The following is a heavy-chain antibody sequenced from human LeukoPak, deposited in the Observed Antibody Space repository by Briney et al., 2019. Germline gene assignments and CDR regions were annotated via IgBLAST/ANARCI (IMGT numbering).Heavy chain of an antibody. Sequence: SETLSLTCAVYGGSFSGYYWSWIRQPPGNGREWMGEINHGGSTNYNPSLKSRATISVDTSKNQFSLKLSSVIAADTAVYYCARGRCSGGSCYKGHFQHWGQGTLVTVSS. CDR1: GGSFSGYY. CDR3: ARGRCSGGSCYKGHFQH. CDR2: INHGGST. D-gene: IGHD2-15*01. J-gene: IGHJ1*01. V-gene: IGHV4-34*01.